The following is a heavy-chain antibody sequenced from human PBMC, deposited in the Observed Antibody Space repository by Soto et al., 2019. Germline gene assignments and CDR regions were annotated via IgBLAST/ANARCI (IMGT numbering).Heavy chain of an antibody. CDR2: ISSDSICT. CDR3: ARDSTGSGLDYGMDV. Sequence: QVQLVESGGGLVKPGGSLRLSCAASGFTFNDHYMTWIRQAPGKGLEWVSFISSDSICTNSADSVKGRFTISRDNAKNLLYLQMSSLRVEDTAVYYCARDSTGSGLDYGMDVWGQGTTVAVSS. J-gene: IGHJ6*02. D-gene: IGHD3-10*01. CDR1: GFTFNDHY. V-gene: IGHV3-11*06.